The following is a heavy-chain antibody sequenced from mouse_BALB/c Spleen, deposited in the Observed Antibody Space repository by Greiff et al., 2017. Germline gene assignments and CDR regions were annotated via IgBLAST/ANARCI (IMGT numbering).Heavy chain of an antibody. CDR3: ARLYYYGSSHYYFDY. CDR1: GFTFSSYA. V-gene: IGHV5-9-4*01. CDR2: ISSGGSYT. Sequence: EVHLVESGGGLVKPGGSLKLSCAASGFTFSSYAMSWVRQSPEKRLEWVAEISSGGSYTYYPDTVTGRFNISRDNAKNTLYLEMSSLRSEDTAMYYCARLYYYGSSHYYFDYWGQGTTLTVSS. D-gene: IGHD1-1*01. J-gene: IGHJ2*01.